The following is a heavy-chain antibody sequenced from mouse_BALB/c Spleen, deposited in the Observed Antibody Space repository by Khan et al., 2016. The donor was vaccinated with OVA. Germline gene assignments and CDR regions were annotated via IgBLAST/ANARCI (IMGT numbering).Heavy chain of an antibody. CDR3: ARRNYFGYTFAY. CDR1: GYTFTDIY. J-gene: IGHJ3*01. Sequence: QVQLQQPGTELARPGASVTLSCKASGYTFTDIYTNWVKHRFGQGIEWIGEISPGSGDTYYTEKFKGKAIPTADNSSSKAYIQLSSLTSEAPPLYCSARRNYFGYTFAYWGQGTLVTVSA. D-gene: IGHD1-2*01. V-gene: IGHV1-77*01. CDR2: ISPGSGDT.